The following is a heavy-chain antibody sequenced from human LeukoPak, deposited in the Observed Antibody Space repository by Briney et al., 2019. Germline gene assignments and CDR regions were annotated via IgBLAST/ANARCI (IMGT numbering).Heavy chain of an antibody. D-gene: IGHD3-10*01. V-gene: IGHV3-23*01. CDR3: AKDHYSGAGSYYDVPTIDY. Sequence: GGSPRLSCAASGFTFSNYAFSRVLQAPRKGLEWVSGIVGSGGSIYYADSVKGRFTISRDNSKNTLYLQMNSLRAEDTAVYYCAKDHYSGAGSYYDVPTIDYWGQGTLVTVSS. CDR2: IVGSGGSI. CDR1: GFTFSNYA. J-gene: IGHJ4*02.